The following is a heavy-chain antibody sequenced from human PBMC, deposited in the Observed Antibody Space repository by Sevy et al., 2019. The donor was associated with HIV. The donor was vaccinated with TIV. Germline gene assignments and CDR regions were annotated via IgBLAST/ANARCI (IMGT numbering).Heavy chain of an antibody. V-gene: IGHV4-34*01. Sequence: SETLSLTCAVYGGSFSGYYWSWIRQPPGKGLEWIGEINHSGSTNYNPSLKSRVTISVDTSKNQFSLKLSSVTAADTAVYYCARSRGYSSSSDFDYWGQGTLVTVSS. CDR1: GGSFSGYY. CDR2: INHSGST. D-gene: IGHD6-13*01. J-gene: IGHJ4*02. CDR3: ARSRGYSSSSDFDY.